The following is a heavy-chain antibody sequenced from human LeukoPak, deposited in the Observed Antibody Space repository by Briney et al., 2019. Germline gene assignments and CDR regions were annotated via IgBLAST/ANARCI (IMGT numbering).Heavy chain of an antibody. V-gene: IGHV3-30*18. CDR3: AKDGTGGYYSLDY. CDR2: ILYDGSNE. CDR1: GFTFSSHG. Sequence: QPGGSLRLSRAASGFTFSSHGMHWVRQAPGMGLEWVALILYDGSNEYYADSVQGRFTISRDSSRNTLYLQMNSLRAEDTAVYYCAKDGTGGYYSLDYWGQGTLVTVSS. D-gene: IGHD3-22*01. J-gene: IGHJ4*02.